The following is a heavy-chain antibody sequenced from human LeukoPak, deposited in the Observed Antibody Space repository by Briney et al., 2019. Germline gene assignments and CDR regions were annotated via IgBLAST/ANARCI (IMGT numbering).Heavy chain of an antibody. Sequence: SVKVSCKASEGTFSSYAISWVRQAPGQGLEWMGGIIPIFGTANYAQKFQGRVTITADESTSTAYMELSSLRSEDTAVYYCARDTSAYYYGMDVWGQGTTVTVSS. J-gene: IGHJ6*02. CDR1: EGTFSSYA. CDR3: ARDTSAYYYGMDV. V-gene: IGHV1-69*13. CDR2: IIPIFGTA.